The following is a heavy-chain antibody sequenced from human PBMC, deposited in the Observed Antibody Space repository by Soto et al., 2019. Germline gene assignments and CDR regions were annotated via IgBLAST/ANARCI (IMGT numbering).Heavy chain of an antibody. D-gene: IGHD4-17*01. Sequence: EVQLLESGGGLVQPGGSLRLSCAASGFTFSSYAMSWVRQAPGKGLEWVSAISGSGGSTYYADSVKGRFTISRDNSKNTLYLQMNSMSAEDTAVYYCAKDPYGDYVRYFDYWGQGTLVTVSS. CDR3: AKDPYGDYVRYFDY. J-gene: IGHJ4*02. CDR2: ISGSGGST. CDR1: GFTFSSYA. V-gene: IGHV3-23*01.